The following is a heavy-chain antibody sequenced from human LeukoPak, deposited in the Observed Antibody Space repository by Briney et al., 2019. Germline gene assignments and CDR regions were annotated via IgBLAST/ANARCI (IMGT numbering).Heavy chain of an antibody. J-gene: IGHJ6*03. V-gene: IGHV4-4*07. D-gene: IGHD3-3*01. Sequence: SETLSLTCTVSGGSISSYYWSWIRQPAGKGLEWIGRIYTSGSTNYNPSLKSRVTMSVDTSKNQFSLKLSSVTAADTAVYYCARDPRFDDLRFLEWDSSYYYYMDVWGKGTTVTVSS. CDR2: IYTSGST. CDR1: GGSISSYY. CDR3: ARDPRFDDLRFLEWDSSYYYYMDV.